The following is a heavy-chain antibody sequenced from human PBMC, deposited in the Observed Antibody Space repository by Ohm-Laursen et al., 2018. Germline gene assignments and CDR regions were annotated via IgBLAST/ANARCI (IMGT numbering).Heavy chain of an antibody. Sequence: GSLRLSCAASGFTLARFWMKWVRQTPGKGLEWVANMNHDGSLINYVDSVKGRFTISRDNAKNAVYLQMDSLRLEDTAVYYCAHDGRAGVTSSSWGQGTLVTVSS. J-gene: IGHJ4*02. V-gene: IGHV3-7*01. CDR3: AHDGRAGVTSSS. CDR1: GFTLARFW. CDR2: MNHDGSLI. D-gene: IGHD2-21*02.